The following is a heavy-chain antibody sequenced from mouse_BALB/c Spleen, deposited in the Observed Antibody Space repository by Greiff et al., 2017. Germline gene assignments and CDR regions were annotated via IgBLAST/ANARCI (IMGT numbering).Heavy chain of an antibody. V-gene: IGHV5-6-2*01. Sequence: EVKVVESGGGLVKLGGSLKLSCAASGFTFSSYYMSWVRQTPEKRLELVAAINSNGGSTYYPDTVKGRFTISRDNAKNTLYLQMSSLKSEDTALYYCAKLGRDAMDYWGQGTSVTVSS. J-gene: IGHJ4*01. CDR2: INSNGGST. D-gene: IGHD4-1*01. CDR1: GFTFSSYY. CDR3: AKLGRDAMDY.